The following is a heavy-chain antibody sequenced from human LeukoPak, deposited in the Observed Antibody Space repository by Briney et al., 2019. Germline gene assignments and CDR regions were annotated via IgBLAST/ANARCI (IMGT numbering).Heavy chain of an antibody. J-gene: IGHJ3*02. V-gene: IGHV3-53*01. CDR2: IYSGGST. D-gene: IGHD3-22*01. CDR1: GFTVSSNY. Sequence: PGGSLRLSCAASGFTVSSNYMSWVRQAPGKGLEWVSVIYSGGSTYYADSVKGRFTISRDNSKNTLYLQMNSLRAEDTAVYYCARDQYYYDSSGYRRGAFDIWGQGTMVTVSS. CDR3: ARDQYYYDSSGYRRGAFDI.